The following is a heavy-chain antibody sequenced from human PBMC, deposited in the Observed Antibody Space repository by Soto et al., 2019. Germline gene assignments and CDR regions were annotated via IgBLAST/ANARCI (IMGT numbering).Heavy chain of an antibody. Sequence: GESLKISCKGSGYSFTSYWISWVRQMPGKGLEWMGRIDPSDSYTNYSPSFQGHVTISADKSISTAYLQWSSLKASDTAMYYCARTWYSSSSLYYYGMDVWGQGTTVTVSS. J-gene: IGHJ6*02. V-gene: IGHV5-10-1*01. D-gene: IGHD6-6*01. CDR3: ARTWYSSSSLYYYGMDV. CDR2: IDPSDSYT. CDR1: GYSFTSYW.